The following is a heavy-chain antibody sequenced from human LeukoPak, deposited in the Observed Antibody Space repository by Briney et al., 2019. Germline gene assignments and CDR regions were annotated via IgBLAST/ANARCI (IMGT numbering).Heavy chain of an antibody. Sequence: GGSLRLSCAASGFTFSSYAMHWVRQAPGKGLEYVSAISSNGGSTYYANSVKGRFTISRDNSKNTLYLQMGSLRAEDMAVYYCAREDGGYWGQGTLVTVSS. CDR2: ISSNGGST. CDR1: GFTFSSYA. D-gene: IGHD3-10*01. J-gene: IGHJ4*02. CDR3: AREDGGY. V-gene: IGHV3-64*01.